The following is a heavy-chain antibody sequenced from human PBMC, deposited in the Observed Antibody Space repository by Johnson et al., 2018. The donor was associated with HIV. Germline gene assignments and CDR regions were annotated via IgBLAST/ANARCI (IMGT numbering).Heavy chain of an antibody. Sequence: VQLVESGGGVIQPGGSLRLSCAASGFTVSSYYMRWVRQAPGRGLEWVAIIKSDGSNKYSVDSVKGRFTISRDNAKNSLYLQMNSLRAEDTAVYYYARPYYVIGDDYLYSFDIWGQGTMVAVSS. CDR3: ARPYYVIGDDYLYSFDI. V-gene: IGHV3-7*01. CDR2: IKSDGSNK. CDR1: GFTVSSYY. D-gene: IGHD2-21*01. J-gene: IGHJ3*02.